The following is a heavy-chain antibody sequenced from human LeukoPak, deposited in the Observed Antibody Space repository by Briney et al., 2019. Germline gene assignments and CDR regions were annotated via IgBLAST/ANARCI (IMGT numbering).Heavy chain of an antibody. J-gene: IGHJ4*02. D-gene: IGHD3-22*01. CDR2: INPNRGGT. V-gene: IGHV1-2*02. CDR1: GYTFTGYY. Sequence: GASVKVSCKASGYTFTGYYMHWVRQAPGQGLEWMGWINPNRGGTNYAQKFQGRVTMTRDTSISTAYMELSRLRSDDTAVYYCASGYYDSSGYKDYWGQGTLVTVSS. CDR3: ASGYYDSSGYKDY.